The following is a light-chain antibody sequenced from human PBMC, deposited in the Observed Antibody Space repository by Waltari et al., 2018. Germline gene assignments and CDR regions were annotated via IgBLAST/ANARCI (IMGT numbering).Light chain of an antibody. CDR3: QQYKSYKT. Sequence: DIQMTQSPSTLSASVGDTVIISCRASQSITTSLAWYQQKPGKAPDVLIYGASNLERGVPSRFSGRGSGTEFTLTISSLQPDDFATYYCQQYKSYKTFGQGTRVEIK. J-gene: IGKJ1*01. CDR1: QSITTS. V-gene: IGKV1-5*03. CDR2: GAS.